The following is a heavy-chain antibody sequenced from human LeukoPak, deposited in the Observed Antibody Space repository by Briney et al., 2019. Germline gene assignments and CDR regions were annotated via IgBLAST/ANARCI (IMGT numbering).Heavy chain of an antibody. D-gene: IGHD3-3*01. V-gene: IGHV3-7*03. CDR3: VRGITIFGVVISPCDY. CDR2: INSDGSEG. Sequence: PGGSLRLSCAVSGFTFSGFWMSWSRQAPGKGLEWVASINSDGSEGYYADVVKGRFTISRDNAKNTLYLQMNSLRAEDTAVYYCVRGITIFGVVISPCDYWGQGTLVTVSS. CDR1: GFTFSGFW. J-gene: IGHJ4*02.